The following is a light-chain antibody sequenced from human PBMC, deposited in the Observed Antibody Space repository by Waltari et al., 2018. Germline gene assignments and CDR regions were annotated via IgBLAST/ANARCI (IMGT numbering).Light chain of an antibody. Sequence: QSVLTQPPSVSGAPGQRVTISCTGSSSNIGTVYDVPWYQQLPGTAPKLLIYGNNNRPSGVPDRFSGSKSGTSASLTITGLQAEDEADYYCQSYDTSLSGWVFGGGTKLTVL. CDR2: GNN. CDR1: SSNIGTVYD. J-gene: IGLJ3*02. CDR3: QSYDTSLSGWV. V-gene: IGLV1-40*01.